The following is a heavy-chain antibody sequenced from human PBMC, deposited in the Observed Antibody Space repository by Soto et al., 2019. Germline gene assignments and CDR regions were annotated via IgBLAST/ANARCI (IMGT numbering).Heavy chain of an antibody. CDR1: GFTFSSYA. Sequence: GGSLRLSCAASGFTFSSYAMHWVRQAPGKGLEWVAVISYDGSNKYYADSVKGRFTISRDNSKNTLYLQMNSLRAEDTAVYYCARGWSNGGTHFDYWGQGTLVTVSS. J-gene: IGHJ4*02. CDR2: ISYDGSNK. D-gene: IGHD2-15*01. CDR3: ARGWSNGGTHFDY. V-gene: IGHV3-30-3*01.